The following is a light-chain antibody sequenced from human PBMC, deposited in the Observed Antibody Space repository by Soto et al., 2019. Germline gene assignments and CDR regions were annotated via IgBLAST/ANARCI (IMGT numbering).Light chain of an antibody. Sequence: DIQMTQSPSSLSASVGDRVTITCRASQTISIYLNWYQQKPGKGPKLLIYGASSLQSGVPSRFSGSGSGTDFTLTISSLQPEDFATYFCQQSYSSPLYTFGQGTKLEI. J-gene: IGKJ2*01. CDR3: QQSYSSPLYT. V-gene: IGKV1-39*01. CDR2: GAS. CDR1: QTISIY.